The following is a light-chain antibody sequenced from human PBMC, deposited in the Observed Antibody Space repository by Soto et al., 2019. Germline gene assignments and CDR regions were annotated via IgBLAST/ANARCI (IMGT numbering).Light chain of an antibody. CDR3: AAWDDSLNGVV. Sequence: QSVLTQPPSASGTPGQRVTISCSGSSSNIGSQTVNWYRQFPGTAPRLLIYSNDQRPSGVPDRFSGSKSGTSASLAISGPQSEDEADYYCAAWDDSLNGVVFGGGTKLTVL. J-gene: IGLJ2*01. V-gene: IGLV1-44*01. CDR2: SND. CDR1: SSNIGSQT.